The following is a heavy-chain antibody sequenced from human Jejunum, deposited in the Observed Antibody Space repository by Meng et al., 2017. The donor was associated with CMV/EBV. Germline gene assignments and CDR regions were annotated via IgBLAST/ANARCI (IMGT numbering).Heavy chain of an antibody. V-gene: IGHV3-21*01. Sequence: CEASGFNFSSYDMNWVRQAPGKGLEWVASIFTRSAHIYYADSVQGRFTISRDDAKGSLYLQMNSLRVEDTALYYCARAGHLIHSWFDPWGQGTLVTVSS. CDR1: GFNFSSYD. J-gene: IGHJ5*02. D-gene: IGHD2-8*01. CDR3: ARAGHLIHSWFDP. CDR2: IFTRSAHI.